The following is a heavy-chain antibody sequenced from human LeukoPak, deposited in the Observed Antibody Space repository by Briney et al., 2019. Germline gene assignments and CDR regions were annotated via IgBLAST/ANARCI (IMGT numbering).Heavy chain of an antibody. J-gene: IGHJ6*02. CDR3: ARAISGHYYLYYYYGMDV. CDR1: GGSFSGYY. V-gene: IGHV4-34*01. Sequence: PSETLSLTCAVYGGSFSGYYWSWIRQPPGKGLEWIGEINHSGSTNYNPSLKSRVTISVDTSKNQFSLKLSSVTAADTGVYYCARAISGHYYLYYYYGMDVWGQGTTVTVSS. CDR2: INHSGST. D-gene: IGHD3-22*01.